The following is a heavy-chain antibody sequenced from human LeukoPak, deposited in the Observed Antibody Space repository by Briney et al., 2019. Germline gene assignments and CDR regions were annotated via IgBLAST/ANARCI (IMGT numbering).Heavy chain of an antibody. J-gene: IGHJ4*02. CDR1: GYTFTSYG. V-gene: IGHV1-18*01. Sequence: ASVKVSCKASGYTFTSYGISWVRQAPGQGLEWMGWISAYNGNTNYAQKLQGRVTMTTDSSTSTAYMELRSLRSDDTAVYYCARVYCSSTSCYPSWTSGYFDYWGQGTLVTVSS. CDR3: ARVYCSSTSCYPSWTSGYFDY. CDR2: ISAYNGNT. D-gene: IGHD2-2*01.